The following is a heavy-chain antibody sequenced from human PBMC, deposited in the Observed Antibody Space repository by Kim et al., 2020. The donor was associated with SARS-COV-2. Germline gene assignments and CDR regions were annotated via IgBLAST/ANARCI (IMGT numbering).Heavy chain of an antibody. J-gene: IGHJ4*02. D-gene: IGHD2-15*01. CDR1: GFTFSSYN. Sequence: GGSLRLSCAASGFTFSSYNMNWVRQAPGKGLEWVSSISSSSSYIYYADSVKGRFTISRDNAKNLLYLQMNSLRAEDTAVYYCARDRVKDCSGGSCYSTYDYWGPGTLVTVSS. CDR2: ISSSSSYI. V-gene: IGHV3-21*01. CDR3: ARDRVKDCSGGSCYSTYDY.